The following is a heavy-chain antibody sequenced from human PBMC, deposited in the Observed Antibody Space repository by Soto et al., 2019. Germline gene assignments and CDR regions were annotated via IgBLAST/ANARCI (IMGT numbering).Heavy chain of an antibody. CDR3: AKIIAVADYYYYGLDV. V-gene: IGHV3-30-3*02. CDR1: GFTFSSYT. D-gene: IGHD6-19*01. J-gene: IGHJ6*02. Sequence: QVQLVQSGGGVVQPGRSLRVSCAASGFTFSSYTMHWVRQAPGKGLEWVAVISYDGTKKSYADSVKGRFTISRDNSRNTVYLQMNSLRLEDTAVYYCAKIIAVADYYYYGLDVWGQGTTVTVSS. CDR2: ISYDGTKK.